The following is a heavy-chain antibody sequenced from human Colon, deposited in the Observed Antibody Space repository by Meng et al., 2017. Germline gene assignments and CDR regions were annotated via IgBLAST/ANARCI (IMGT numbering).Heavy chain of an antibody. CDR3: ARDRLNYWFDP. CDR1: GYSFTNYD. CDR2: ITPYNGNA. Sequence: QVQLVQSGAEGKKPGASVKVSCKTSGYSFTNYDIGWVRQAPGQGLEWVGSITPYNGNAKSSQKFQGRVTMTTDTSTSTAYLELRSLRSDDTAVYFCARDRLNYWFDPWGQGTLVTVSS. D-gene: IGHD5-24*01. V-gene: IGHV1-18*01. J-gene: IGHJ5*02.